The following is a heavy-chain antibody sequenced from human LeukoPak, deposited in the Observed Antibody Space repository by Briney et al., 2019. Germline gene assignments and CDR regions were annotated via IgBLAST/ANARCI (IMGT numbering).Heavy chain of an antibody. Sequence: SETLSLTCTVSGGSISSYCWSWIRQPPGKGLEWIGYIYYSGSTNYNPSLKSRVTISVDTSKNQFSLKLSSVTAADTAVYYCARSGAYDFWSGYFLDYWGQGTLVTVSS. CDR1: GGSISSYC. CDR2: IYYSGST. CDR3: ARSGAYDFWSGYFLDY. V-gene: IGHV4-59*01. J-gene: IGHJ4*02. D-gene: IGHD3-3*01.